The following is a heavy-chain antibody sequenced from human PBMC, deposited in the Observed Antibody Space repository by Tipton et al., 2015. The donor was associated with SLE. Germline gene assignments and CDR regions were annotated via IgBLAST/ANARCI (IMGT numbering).Heavy chain of an antibody. CDR1: GFSFSNAW. Sequence: SLRLSCTASGFSFSNAWMNWVRQAPGKGLEWVSVIQSGGKTYYADSVRGRFTISRENSKNTVHLQMKSLRPEDTGVYYCAKDREEYSRSAIDNWGQGTLVTVSA. D-gene: IGHD6-6*01. CDR2: IQSGGKT. J-gene: IGHJ4*02. V-gene: IGHV3-53*05. CDR3: AKDREEYSRSAIDN.